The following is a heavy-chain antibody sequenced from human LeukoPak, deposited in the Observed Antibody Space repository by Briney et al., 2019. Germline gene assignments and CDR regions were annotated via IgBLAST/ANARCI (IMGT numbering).Heavy chain of an antibody. CDR2: INHSGST. CDR1: GGSFSGYY. V-gene: IGHV4-34*01. Sequence: SETLSLTCAVYGGSFSGYYWSWIRQPPGKGLEWIGEINHSGSTNYNPSLKSRVTISVDTSKNQFSLKLSSVTAADTAVYYRARDRRITMVRGVSGARRNDYWGQGTLVTVSS. J-gene: IGHJ4*02. D-gene: IGHD3-10*01. CDR3: ARDRRITMVRGVSGARRNDY.